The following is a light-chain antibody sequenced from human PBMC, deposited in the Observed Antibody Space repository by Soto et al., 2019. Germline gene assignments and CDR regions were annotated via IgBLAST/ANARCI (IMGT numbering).Light chain of an antibody. CDR3: QQRTNWPPLT. J-gene: IGKJ4*01. CDR1: QSVDSSF. V-gene: IGKV3D-20*02. CDR2: GAS. Sequence: EIVLTQSPGFLSLSPGERATLSCRASQSVDSSFFAWYQQKPGQAPRLLIYGASKRATGIPDRFSGSGSGTDFTLTISRLEPEDFAVYYCQQRTNWPPLTFGGGTKVEIK.